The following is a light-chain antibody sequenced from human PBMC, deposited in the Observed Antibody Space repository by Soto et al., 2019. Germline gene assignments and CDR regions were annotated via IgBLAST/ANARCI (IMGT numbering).Light chain of an antibody. Sequence: ETVFTQSPGTLSLSTGERATLSCRASQSVSSGYLAWYQQKPGQAPRPLIYGASSRAIGIPDRFSGSGSGTDFTLTISRLEPEDFAVYYCQQYGSSPWTFGQGTKV. CDR1: QSVSSGY. CDR3: QQYGSSPWT. J-gene: IGKJ1*01. CDR2: GAS. V-gene: IGKV3-20*01.